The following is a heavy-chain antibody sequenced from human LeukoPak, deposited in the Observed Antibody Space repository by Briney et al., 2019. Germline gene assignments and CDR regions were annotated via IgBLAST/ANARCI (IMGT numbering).Heavy chain of an antibody. D-gene: IGHD3-10*01. CDR3: TRLMVQGVNAFDI. V-gene: IGHV3-73*01. Sequence: GGSLRLSCAASGFTFSGSAMHWVRQASGKGLEWVGRIRSKANSYATAYAASVKGRFSISRDDSKNTAYLQMNSLKTEDTAVYYCTRLMVQGVNAFDIWGQGTMVTVSS. J-gene: IGHJ3*02. CDR1: GFTFSGSA. CDR2: IRSKANSYAT.